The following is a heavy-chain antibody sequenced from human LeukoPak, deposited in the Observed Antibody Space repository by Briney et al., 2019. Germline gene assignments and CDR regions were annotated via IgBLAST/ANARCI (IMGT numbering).Heavy chain of an antibody. V-gene: IGHV6-1*01. CDR3: ARGRGGSGIPPYYFDY. D-gene: IGHD3-10*01. J-gene: IGHJ4*02. Sequence: SGPGLVKPSQTLSLTCAISGDSVSSNSAAWNWIWQSPSRGLEWLGRTYYRSKWYNDYAVSVKSRITTNPDASKNQFSLQLNSVTPEGTAVYYCARGRGGSGIPPYYFDYWGQGTLVTVSS. CDR2: TYYRSKWYN. CDR1: GDSVSSNSAA.